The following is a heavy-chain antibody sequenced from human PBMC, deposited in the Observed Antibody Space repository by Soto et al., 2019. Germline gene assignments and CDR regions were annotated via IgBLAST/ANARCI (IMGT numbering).Heavy chain of an antibody. CDR3: AREVWSSSWSEYYYYGMDV. CDR2: INHSGST. CDR1: GGSFSGYY. D-gene: IGHD6-13*01. V-gene: IGHV4-34*01. Sequence: SETLSLTCAVYGGSFSGYYWSWIRQPPGKGLEWIGEINHSGSTNYNPSLKSRVTISVDTSKNQFSLKLSSVTAADTAVYYCAREVWSSSWSEYYYYGMDVWGQGTTVTVSS. J-gene: IGHJ6*02.